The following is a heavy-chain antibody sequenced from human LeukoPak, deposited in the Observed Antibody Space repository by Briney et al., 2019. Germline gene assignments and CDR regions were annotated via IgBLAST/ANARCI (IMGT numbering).Heavy chain of an antibody. V-gene: IGHV3-15*01. J-gene: IGHJ4*02. Sequence: PGGSLRLSCAASGFTFSNAWMSWVRQAPGKGLEWVGRIKSKTDGGTTDYAAPVKGRFTISRDDSKNTLYLQMNSLKTEDTAVYYCTTDSSGWYVRDYWGQGTLVTVSS. D-gene: IGHD6-19*01. CDR3: TTDSSGWYVRDY. CDR2: IKSKTDGGTT. CDR1: GFTFSNAW.